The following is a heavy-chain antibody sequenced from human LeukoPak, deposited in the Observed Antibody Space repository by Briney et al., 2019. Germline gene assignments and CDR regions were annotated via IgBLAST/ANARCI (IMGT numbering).Heavy chain of an antibody. CDR2: INPNSGGT. V-gene: IGHV1-2*02. CDR1: GYTFTGYY. CDR3: ARDLWPIVVTSYYFDY. Sequence: ASVKVSCKASGYTFTGYYMHWVRQAPRQGLEWMGWINPNSGGTNYAQKFQGRVTMTRDTSISTAYMELSRLRSDDTAVYYCARDLWPIVVTSYYFDYWGQGTLVTVSS. J-gene: IGHJ4*02. D-gene: IGHD3-22*01.